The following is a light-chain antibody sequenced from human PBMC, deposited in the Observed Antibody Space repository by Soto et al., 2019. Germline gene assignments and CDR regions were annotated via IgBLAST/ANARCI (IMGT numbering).Light chain of an antibody. J-gene: IGKJ1*01. CDR1: QSLGYSDGIAY. CDR3: RQGTHLPPT. CDR2: RSY. Sequence: DVVMTQSPLSLPVTLGQPASISCRSSQSLGYSDGIAYVNWFNQRPGHSPRRLIYRSYNRDSWVLDSVSGSVSVTKFTLKISRVEAEDVGVYYCRQGTHLPPTFGPGTKVDI. V-gene: IGKV2-30*01.